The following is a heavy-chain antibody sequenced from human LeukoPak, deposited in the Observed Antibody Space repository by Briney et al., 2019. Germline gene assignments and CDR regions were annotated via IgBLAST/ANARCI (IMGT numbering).Heavy chain of an antibody. Sequence: EASVKVSCKASGFTFTSSAMQWVRQARGQRLEWIGWIVVGSGNTSYAQKFQERVTITRDMSTSTAYMELSSLRSEDTAVYYCAAGFWSRTTGAFDIWGQGTMVTVSS. J-gene: IGHJ3*02. CDR1: GFTFTSSA. CDR3: AAGFWSRTTGAFDI. CDR2: IVVGSGNT. D-gene: IGHD1-1*01. V-gene: IGHV1-58*02.